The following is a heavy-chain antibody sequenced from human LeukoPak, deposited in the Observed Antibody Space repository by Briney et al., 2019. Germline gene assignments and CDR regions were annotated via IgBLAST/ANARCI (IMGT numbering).Heavy chain of an antibody. V-gene: IGHV4-59*01. J-gene: IGHJ4*02. Sequence: SETLSLTCTVSGGSINAYYWSWIRQPPGKGLEWLGYVYHSGSTNYNPSLKRRVTMSVDTSNNQFSLKLSSVPAADTAMYYCAREGVYYDGGVYYRIDFWGQGTLVPVSS. CDR3: AREGVYYDGGVYYRIDF. CDR1: GGSINAYY. CDR2: VYHSGST. D-gene: IGHD3-22*01.